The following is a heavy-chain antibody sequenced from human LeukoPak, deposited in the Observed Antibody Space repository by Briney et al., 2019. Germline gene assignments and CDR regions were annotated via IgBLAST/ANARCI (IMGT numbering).Heavy chain of an antibody. CDR3: ARDQGPTYGSGSYGDYNWFDP. V-gene: IGHV3-64*01. CDR2: ISSNGGST. CDR1: GFTFSSYA. Sequence: PGGSLRLSCSAYGFTFSSYAMDWVRQAPGKGLEYISAISSNGGSTYYANSVKGRFTISRDNSKNTLYLQMGSLRAEDMAVYYCARDQGPTYGSGSYGDYNWFDPWGQGILVTVSS. J-gene: IGHJ5*02. D-gene: IGHD3-10*01.